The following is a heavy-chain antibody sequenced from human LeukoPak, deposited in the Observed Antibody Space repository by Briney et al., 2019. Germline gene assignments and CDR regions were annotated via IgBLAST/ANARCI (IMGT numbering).Heavy chain of an antibody. CDR2: IIPIFGTA. CDR1: GGTFSSYA. D-gene: IGHD1-1*01. CDR3: ARRRYQQLDLDY. Sequence: GASVKVSCKASGGTFSSYAISWVRQAPGQGLEWMGGIIPIFGTANYAQKFQGRVTITADESTSTAYMELSSLRSEDTAVYYCARRRYQQLDLDYWGQGTLVTVSS. V-gene: IGHV1-69*13. J-gene: IGHJ4*02.